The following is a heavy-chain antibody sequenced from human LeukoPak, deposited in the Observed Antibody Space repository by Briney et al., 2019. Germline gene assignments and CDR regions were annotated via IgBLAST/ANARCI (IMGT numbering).Heavy chain of an antibody. CDR3: ARDPGGNYWYYYYYHYMDV. Sequence: GGSLRLSCAASGFTFSSYSMNWVRQAPGKGLEWVSCISSSSSTIYYADSVKGRFTISRDNAKNTLYLQMNSLRAEDTAVYYCARDPGGNYWYYYYYHYMDVWGKGTTVTVSS. CDR1: GFTFSSYS. V-gene: IGHV3-48*01. D-gene: IGHD4-11*01. J-gene: IGHJ6*03. CDR2: ISSSSSTI.